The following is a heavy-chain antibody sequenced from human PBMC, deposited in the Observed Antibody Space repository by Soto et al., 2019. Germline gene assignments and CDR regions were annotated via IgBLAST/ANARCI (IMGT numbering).Heavy chain of an antibody. D-gene: IGHD6-19*01. CDR3: ASGDSVAGTLYYFDD. J-gene: IGHJ4*02. Sequence: QVQLVESGGGVVQPGRSLRLSCAASGFTFSSYAMHWVRQAPGKGLEWVAVISYDGSNKYYADSVKGRFTISRDNSKNTLYLQMNSLRAEDTAVYYCASGDSVAGTLYYFDDWGQGTLVTVSS. V-gene: IGHV3-30-3*01. CDR2: ISYDGSNK. CDR1: GFTFSSYA.